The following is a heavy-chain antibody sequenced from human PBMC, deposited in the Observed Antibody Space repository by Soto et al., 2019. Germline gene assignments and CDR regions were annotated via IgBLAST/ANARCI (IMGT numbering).Heavy chain of an antibody. CDR2: ISAYNGNT. D-gene: IGHD3-9*01. J-gene: IGHJ6*02. Sequence: GASAKVSCKASGYTFTSYGISWVRQAPGQGLEWMGWISAYNGNTNYAQKLQGRVTMTTDTSTSTAYMELRSLRSDDTAVYYCARDILTGYYPYYYYGMDVWGQGTTVTVSS. CDR1: GYTFTSYG. CDR3: ARDILTGYYPYYYYGMDV. V-gene: IGHV1-18*01.